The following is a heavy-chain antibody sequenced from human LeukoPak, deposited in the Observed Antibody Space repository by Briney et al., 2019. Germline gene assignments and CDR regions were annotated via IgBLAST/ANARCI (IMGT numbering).Heavy chain of an antibody. CDR2: ISDSGGST. Sequence: PGGSLRLSCVASGFTFSSYAMSWVRQAPGKGLEWVSVISDSGGSTKYADSVKGRLTISRDNSKNTLYLQMNSLRAEDTAVYYCARDIRTMIAGRYFDLWGRGTLVTVSS. V-gene: IGHV3-23*01. CDR1: GFTFSSYA. D-gene: IGHD3-22*01. CDR3: ARDIRTMIAGRYFDL. J-gene: IGHJ2*01.